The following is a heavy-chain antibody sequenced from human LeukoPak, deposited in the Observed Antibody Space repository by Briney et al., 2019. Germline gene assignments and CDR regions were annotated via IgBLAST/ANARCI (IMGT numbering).Heavy chain of an antibody. J-gene: IGHJ5*02. CDR2: ICYSGST. CDR3: ARGGSSWYWGWFDP. D-gene: IGHD6-13*01. V-gene: IGHV4-59*01. Sequence: PSETLSLTCTVSGGSISSYYWSWIRQPPGKGLEWIGYICYSGSTNYNPSLKSRVTISVDTSKNQFSLKLSSVTAADTAVYYCARGGSSWYWGWFDPWGQGTLVTVSS. CDR1: GGSISSYY.